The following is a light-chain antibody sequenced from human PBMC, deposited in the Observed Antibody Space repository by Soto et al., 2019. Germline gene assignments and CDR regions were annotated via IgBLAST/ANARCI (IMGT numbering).Light chain of an antibody. Sequence: QSVLTQPPSASGSLGQSVTISCTGTSSDVGGYNYVSWHQQHPGKAPKVMIYEVTKRPPGVPDRFSGSKSGNTASLTVSGRQAEEEADYYCSSFAGGGNPVLLGGGTKLTVL. CDR1: SSDVGGYNY. J-gene: IGLJ2*01. V-gene: IGLV2-8*01. CDR3: SSFAGGGNPVL. CDR2: EVT.